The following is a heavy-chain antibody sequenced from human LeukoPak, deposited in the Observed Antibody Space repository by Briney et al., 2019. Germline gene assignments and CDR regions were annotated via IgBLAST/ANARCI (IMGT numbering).Heavy chain of an antibody. D-gene: IGHD3-16*02. CDR1: GDNFSTYV. CDR3: TREGVYSPDPTSYHRLPFDI. J-gene: IGHJ3*02. V-gene: IGHV1-69*04. CDR2: IIPTLNVA. Sequence: SVKVSCKASGDNFSTYVLTWVRQAPGQGLEWMGRIIPTLNVANFAQKFKGRVSITADKSTNTAHLELNSLRAEDTAVYYCTREGVYSPDPTSYHRLPFDIWGKGTLVIVSS.